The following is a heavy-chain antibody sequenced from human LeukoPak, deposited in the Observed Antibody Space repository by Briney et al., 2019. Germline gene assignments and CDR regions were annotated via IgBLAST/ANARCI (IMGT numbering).Heavy chain of an antibody. CDR3: ARDGDFYYFDY. CDR2: IYHSGST. V-gene: IGHV4-38-2*02. Sequence: SETLSLTCTVSGYSISSGNYWGWIRQPPGKGPEWIGSIYHSGSTYYNPSLKSRVSISVDASKNQFSLRLSSVTAADTAVYYCARDGDFYYFDYWGQGTLVTVSS. J-gene: IGHJ4*02. CDR1: GYSISSGNY.